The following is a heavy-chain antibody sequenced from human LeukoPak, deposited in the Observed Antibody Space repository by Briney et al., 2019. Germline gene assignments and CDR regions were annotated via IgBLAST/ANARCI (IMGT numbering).Heavy chain of an antibody. Sequence: GGSLRLSCAASGFTFSDYYMSWIRQAPGKGLEWVSYISSSGSTIYYADSVKGRFTISRDNAKNSLYLQMNSLRADDTAVYYCAREPIVGARGNWFDPWGQGTLVTVSS. V-gene: IGHV3-11*01. CDR2: ISSSGSTI. CDR1: GFTFSDYY. D-gene: IGHD1-26*01. CDR3: AREPIVGARGNWFDP. J-gene: IGHJ5*02.